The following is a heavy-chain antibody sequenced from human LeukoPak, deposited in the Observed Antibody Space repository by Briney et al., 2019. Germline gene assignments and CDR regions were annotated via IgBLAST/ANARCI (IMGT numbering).Heavy chain of an antibody. CDR1: GYTFTGYY. Sequence: SVKVSCKASGYTFTGYYMHWVRQAPGQGLEWIGWIVVGSGNTNYAQKFQERVTITRDMSTSTAYMELSSLRSEDTAVYYCAADSGDYTDAFDIWGQGTMVTVSS. D-gene: IGHD4-17*01. CDR3: AADSGDYTDAFDI. J-gene: IGHJ3*02. V-gene: IGHV1-58*02. CDR2: IVVGSGNT.